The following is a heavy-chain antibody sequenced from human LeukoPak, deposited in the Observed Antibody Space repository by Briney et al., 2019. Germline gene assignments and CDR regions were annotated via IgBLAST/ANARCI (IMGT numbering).Heavy chain of an antibody. CDR2: IYYSGRT. CDR1: VGSNRGTSSY. J-gene: IGHJ4*02. CDR3: AREAHDYSNYVDY. Sequence: DPQSLTCTVSVGSNRGTSSYCRWICQPPGKGLQWIGSIYYSGRTYYNPSLKSQVTISIETSKNQFSLRPSSVTAADTAVYYCAREAHDYSNYVDYWGQGTLVTVSS. V-gene: IGHV4-39*07. D-gene: IGHD4-11*01.